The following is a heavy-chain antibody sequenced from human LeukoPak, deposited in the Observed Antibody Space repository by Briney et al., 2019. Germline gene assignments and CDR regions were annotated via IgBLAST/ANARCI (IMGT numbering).Heavy chain of an antibody. J-gene: IGHJ6*02. V-gene: IGHV4-4*02. CDR2: IYHSGST. Sequence: PSGTLSLTCAVSGGSISSSNWWSWVRPPPGKGLEWIGEIYHSGSTNYNPSLKSRVTISVDKSKNQLSLKLSSVTAADTAVYYCARLPDYDILTGYSHGSYYYGMDVWGQGTTVTVSS. CDR3: ARLPDYDILTGYSHGSYYYGMDV. CDR1: GGSISSSNW. D-gene: IGHD3-9*01.